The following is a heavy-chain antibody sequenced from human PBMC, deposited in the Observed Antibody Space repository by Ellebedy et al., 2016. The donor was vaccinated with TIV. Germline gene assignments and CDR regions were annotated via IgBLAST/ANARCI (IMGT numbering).Heavy chain of an antibody. Sequence: GESLKISXAASGFTFSLYSMTWVRQAPGKGLEWVATITRSDSDIYYGDSVRGRFTSSRDNAKNSLYLQMNSLRDEDTAVYYCARDATGWSRDSWGQGTLVAVSS. CDR1: GFTFSLYS. CDR3: ARDATGWSRDS. D-gene: IGHD6-19*01. V-gene: IGHV3-21*01. J-gene: IGHJ4*02. CDR2: ITRSDSDI.